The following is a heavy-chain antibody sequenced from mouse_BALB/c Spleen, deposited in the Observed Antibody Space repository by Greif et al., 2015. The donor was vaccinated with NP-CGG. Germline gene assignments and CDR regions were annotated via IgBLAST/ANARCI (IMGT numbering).Heavy chain of an antibody. J-gene: IGHJ3*01. CDR1: GFNIKDTY. Sequence: EVKLQESGAELVKPGASVKLSCTASGFNIKDTYMHWVKQRPEQGLEWIGRIDPANGNTKYDPKFQGKATITADTSSNTAYLQLSSLTSEDTAVYYCARSGLYYDSTWFAYWGQGTLVTVSA. D-gene: IGHD2-4*01. CDR3: ARSGLYYDSTWFAY. CDR2: IDPANGNT. V-gene: IGHV14-3*02.